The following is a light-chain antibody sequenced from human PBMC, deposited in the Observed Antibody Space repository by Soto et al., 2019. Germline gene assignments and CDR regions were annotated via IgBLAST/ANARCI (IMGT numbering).Light chain of an antibody. J-gene: IGKJ1*01. CDR1: QPISDY. CDR2: TAS. CDR3: QQSFRPTQT. V-gene: IGKV1-39*01. Sequence: DIQMTQSPSSLSASFGERVTITCRTSQPISDYLNWYQQKPGKAPTLLIYTASNLQSGVPSRFSGSGSGTDFTLTISCLQSEDLATYYCQQSFRPTQTFGQGNKV.